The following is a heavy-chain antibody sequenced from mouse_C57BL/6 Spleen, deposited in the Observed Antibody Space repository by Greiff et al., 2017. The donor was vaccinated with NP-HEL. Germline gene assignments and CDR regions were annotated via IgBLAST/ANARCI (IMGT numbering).Heavy chain of an antibody. V-gene: IGHV14-4*01. CDR3: TTGRDFDY. Sequence: EVHLVESGAELVRPGASVKLSCTASGFNIKDDYMHWVKQRPEQGLEWIGWIDPENGDTEYASKFQGKATITADTSSNTAYLQLSSLTSEDTAVYYCTTGRDFDYWGQGTTLTVSS. CDR2: IDPENGDT. CDR1: GFNIKDDY. J-gene: IGHJ2*01.